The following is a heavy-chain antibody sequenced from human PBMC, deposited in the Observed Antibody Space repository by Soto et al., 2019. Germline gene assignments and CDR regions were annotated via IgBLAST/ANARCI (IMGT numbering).Heavy chain of an antibody. V-gene: IGHV3-30-3*01. CDR3: ARDSLVGAIGYWFDP. CDR1: GFTFSSYA. D-gene: IGHD1-26*01. Sequence: VGSLRLSCAASGFTFSSYAMHWVRQAPGKGLEWVAVISYDGSNKYYADSVKGRFTISRDNSKNTLYLQMNSLRAEDTAVYYCARDSLVGAIGYWFDPWGQGTLVTVSS. J-gene: IGHJ5*02. CDR2: ISYDGSNK.